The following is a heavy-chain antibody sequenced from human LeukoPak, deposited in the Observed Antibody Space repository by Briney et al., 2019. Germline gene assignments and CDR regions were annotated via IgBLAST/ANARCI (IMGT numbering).Heavy chain of an antibody. CDR2: ISDSDGST. J-gene: IGHJ4*02. V-gene: IGHV3-23*01. Sequence: GGSLRLSCAASGFTFSIYAMSWVRQAPGKGLEWVSTISDSDGSTYYVDSVKGRFTISRDNYKNTLYLQMNSLKTEDAAVYYCTTRLYWGLGTLVTVSS. D-gene: IGHD1-14*01. CDR3: TTRLY. CDR1: GFTFSIYA.